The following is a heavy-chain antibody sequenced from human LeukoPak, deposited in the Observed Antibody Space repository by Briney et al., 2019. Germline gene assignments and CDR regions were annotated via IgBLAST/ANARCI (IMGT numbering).Heavy chain of an antibody. D-gene: IGHD4-23*01. V-gene: IGHV4-39*01. CDR3: ARQETVVTLDY. J-gene: IGHJ4*02. CDR1: GGSISSSSYY. Sequence: SETLSLTCTVSGGSISSSSYYWGWIRQPPGKGLEWIGSIYYSGSTYYNPSLKSRVTISVDTSKNQFSLKLSSVIAADTAVYYCARQETVVTLDYWGQGTLVTVSS. CDR2: IYYSGST.